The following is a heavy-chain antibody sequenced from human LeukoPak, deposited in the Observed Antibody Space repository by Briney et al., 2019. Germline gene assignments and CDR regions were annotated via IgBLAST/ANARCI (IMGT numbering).Heavy chain of an antibody. CDR1: GGSISSYY. J-gene: IGHJ2*01. D-gene: IGHD2-15*01. CDR3: ARDPALLSSGWYFDL. Sequence: SETLSLTCTVSGGSISSYYWSWIRQPPGKGLEWIGYIYYSGSTNYNPSLKSRVTISVDTSKNQFSLKLGSVTAADTAVYYCARDPALLSSGWYFDLWGRGTLVTVSS. V-gene: IGHV4-59*01. CDR2: IYYSGST.